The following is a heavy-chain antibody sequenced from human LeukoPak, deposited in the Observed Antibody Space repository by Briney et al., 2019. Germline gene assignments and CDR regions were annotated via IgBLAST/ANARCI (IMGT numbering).Heavy chain of an antibody. J-gene: IGHJ3*02. Sequence: PSQTLSLTCAVSGGSISSGGYSWSWIRQPPGKGLEWIGSIYYSGSTYYNPSLKSRVTISVDTSKNQFSLKLSSVTAADTAVYYCARHRALHGYSLEVVRAFDIWGQGTMVTVSS. CDR1: GGSISSGGYS. CDR2: IYYSGST. V-gene: IGHV4-30-2*03. D-gene: IGHD5-24*01. CDR3: ARHRALHGYSLEVVRAFDI.